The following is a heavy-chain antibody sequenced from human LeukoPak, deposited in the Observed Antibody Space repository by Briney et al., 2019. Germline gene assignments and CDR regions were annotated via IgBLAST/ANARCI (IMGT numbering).Heavy chain of an antibody. D-gene: IGHD2-2*01. CDR3: AKDRSSEYHYQYTDV. V-gene: IGHV3-23*01. CDR2: ISGRGATT. CDR1: GFTFSNYA. J-gene: IGHJ6*03. Sequence: PGGSLRLSCAASGFTFSNYAMNWVRQAPGKGLEWVSAISGRGATTYYADSVKGRFTISRDKSKNTLYLQMNSLRAEDTAVYYCAKDRSSEYHYQYTDVWGKGTTVTVSS.